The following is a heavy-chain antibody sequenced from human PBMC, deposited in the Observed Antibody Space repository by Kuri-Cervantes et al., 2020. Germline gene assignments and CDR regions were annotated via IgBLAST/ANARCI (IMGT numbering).Heavy chain of an antibody. CDR2: IRASGSNT. Sequence: GESLKISCAASGFTFSNSDMNWVRQAPGKGLEWVSGIRASGSNTYYAASVNGRFTISRDNSKNTLYLQMNSLRAEDTAVYYCVREDSRWGQGTMVTVSS. V-gene: IGHV3-23*01. CDR1: GFTFSNSD. CDR3: VREDSR. J-gene: IGHJ3*01. D-gene: IGHD2-15*01.